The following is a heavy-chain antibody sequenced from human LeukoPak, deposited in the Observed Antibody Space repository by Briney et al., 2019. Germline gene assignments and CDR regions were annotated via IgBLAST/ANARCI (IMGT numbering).Heavy chain of an antibody. D-gene: IGHD6-19*01. Sequence: GGSLRLSCAASGFTFSSYWMHWVRHAPGKGLVWVSRINSDGSSTSYADSVKGRFTISRDNAKNTLYLQMNSLRAEDTAVYYCASDTRSGWSNRYFDYWGQGTLVTVSS. CDR3: ASDTRSGWSNRYFDY. J-gene: IGHJ4*02. CDR2: INSDGSST. V-gene: IGHV3-74*01. CDR1: GFTFSSYW.